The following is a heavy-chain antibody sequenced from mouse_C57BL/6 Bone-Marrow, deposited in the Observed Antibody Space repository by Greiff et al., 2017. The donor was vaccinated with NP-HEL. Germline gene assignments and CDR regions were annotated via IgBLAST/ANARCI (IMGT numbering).Heavy chain of an antibody. CDR2: ISDGGSYT. D-gene: IGHD1-1*01. V-gene: IGHV5-4*01. CDR3: AREGFITTPLRYFDV. J-gene: IGHJ1*03. CDR1: GFTFSSYA. Sequence: EVKVVESGGGLVKPGGSLKLSCAASGFTFSSYAMSWVRQTPEKRLEWVATISDGGSYTYYPDNVKGRFTISRDNAKNNLYLQMSHLKSEDTAMYYCAREGFITTPLRYFDVWGTGTTVTVSS.